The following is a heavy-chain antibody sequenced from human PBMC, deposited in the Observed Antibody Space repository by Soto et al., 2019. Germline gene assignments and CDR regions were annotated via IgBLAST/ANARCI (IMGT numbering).Heavy chain of an antibody. V-gene: IGHV4-30-4*01. J-gene: IGHJ6*02. CDR3: ARDRVLEWSAYYYGMDV. D-gene: IGHD3-3*01. Sequence: SETLSLTCTVSGGSISSGDYYWSWIRQPPGKGLEWIGYIYYSGSTYYNPSLKSRVTISVDTSKNQFSLKLSSVTAADTAVYYCARDRVLEWSAYYYGMDVWGQGTTVTVSS. CDR1: GGSISSGDYY. CDR2: IYYSGST.